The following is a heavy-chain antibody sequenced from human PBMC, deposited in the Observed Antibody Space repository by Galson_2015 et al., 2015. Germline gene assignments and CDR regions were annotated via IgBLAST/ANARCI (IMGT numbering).Heavy chain of an antibody. V-gene: IGHV1-2*04. D-gene: IGHD1-26*01. CDR2: INPNSGGT. Sequence: SVKVSCKASGYTFTGYYMHWVRQAPGQGLEWMGWINPNSGGTNYAQKFQGWVTTTRDTSISTAYMELSRLRSDDTAVYYCARDGVRGSYYDYWGQGTLVTVSS. CDR3: ARDGVRGSYYDY. CDR1: GYTFTGYY. J-gene: IGHJ4*02.